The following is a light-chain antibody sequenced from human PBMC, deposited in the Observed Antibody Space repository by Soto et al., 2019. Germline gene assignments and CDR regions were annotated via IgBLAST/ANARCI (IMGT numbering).Light chain of an antibody. CDR1: QSVTSSY. V-gene: IGKV3-20*01. CDR3: QQYGSSGT. J-gene: IGKJ1*01. CDR2: RAS. Sequence: EIVLTPSPGTLSLSPGERATLSCRASQSVTSSYIAWYQQKPGQAPRLLIYRASTRATGIPDRFSGSGSGTDFTLTISRLEPEDFAVYYCQQYGSSGTFGQGTKVDIK.